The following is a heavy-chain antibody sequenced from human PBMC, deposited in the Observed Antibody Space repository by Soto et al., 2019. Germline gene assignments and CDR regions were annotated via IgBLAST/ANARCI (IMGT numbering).Heavy chain of an antibody. V-gene: IGHV3-7*01. CDR3: AKVSSGWKNYYYYYYGMDV. CDR1: GFTFSSYW. Sequence: AGGSPRLSRAAPGFTFSSYWMNWVPQAPGKGLGWLVNINLDGSDKFYVDSVKGRFTISRDNAKNSLYLQMNSLRAEDTAVYYCAKVSSGWKNYYYYYYGMDVWGQGTTVTVSS. CDR2: INLDGSDK. D-gene: IGHD6-19*01. J-gene: IGHJ6*02.